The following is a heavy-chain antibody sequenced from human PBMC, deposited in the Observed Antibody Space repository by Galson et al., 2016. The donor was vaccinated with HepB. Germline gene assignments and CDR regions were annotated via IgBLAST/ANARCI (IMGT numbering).Heavy chain of an antibody. V-gene: IGHV4-61*02. CDR2: IYTNGST. CDR1: GGSISSGHYY. Sequence: TLSLTCTVSGGSISSGHYYWTWIRQSAGKGLEWVGRIYTNGSTNYNPSLKSRVTISMDTSKSQFSLKLSSVTAADTAVYYCAREKGRGSGSYWYYHYYGLDVWGKGTTVTVSP. J-gene: IGHJ6*04. CDR3: AREKGRGSGSYWYYHYYGLDV. D-gene: IGHD3-10*01.